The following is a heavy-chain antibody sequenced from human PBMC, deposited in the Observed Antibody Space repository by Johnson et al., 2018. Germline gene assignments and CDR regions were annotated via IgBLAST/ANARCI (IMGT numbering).Heavy chain of an antibody. CDR3: AKDSLVHIVVTTSYNYFDP. J-gene: IGHJ5*02. Sequence: VQLVESGGGLVQPGTSLRLSCAASGFTFDDYAMHWVRQVPGKGLEWVSGINWNSRDKAYADSVKGRFTISRDNAKSSLYLEMNSLRPEDTALYYCAKDSLVHIVVTTSYNYFDPWGQGTLVTVAS. V-gene: IGHV3-9*01. CDR2: INWNSRDK. CDR1: GFTFDDYA. D-gene: IGHD2-21*01.